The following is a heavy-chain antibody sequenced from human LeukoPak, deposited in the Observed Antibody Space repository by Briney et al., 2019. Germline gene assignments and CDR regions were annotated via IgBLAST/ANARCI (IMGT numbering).Heavy chain of an antibody. D-gene: IGHD6-19*01. Sequence: ASVKVSCKASGYTFTDYNLHWVRQAPGEGVEWMGWINPKSGGTKFAQKHQGGVTMTADTSIDTAYLELSNLKSDDTAIYYCARSSSGWPLYFDCWGQGTLSPSPQ. CDR3: ARSSSGWPLYFDC. V-gene: IGHV1-2*02. CDR2: INPKSGGT. CDR1: GYTFTDYN. J-gene: IGHJ4*02.